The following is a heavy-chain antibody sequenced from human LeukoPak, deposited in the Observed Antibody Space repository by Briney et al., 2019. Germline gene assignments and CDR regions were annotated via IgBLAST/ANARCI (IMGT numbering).Heavy chain of an antibody. Sequence: SEPLSLTCTVSGGPISSYYWSWIRKPPGKGREWIGYIYYSGSTNYNPSLKSRVTISVDTSKNQFSLKLSSVTAADTAVYYCARDGVLLWFGESIWGMVVWGQGTTVTVSS. V-gene: IGHV4-59*01. D-gene: IGHD3-10*01. CDR1: GGPISSYY. J-gene: IGHJ6*02. CDR2: IYYSGST. CDR3: ARDGVLLWFGESIWGMVV.